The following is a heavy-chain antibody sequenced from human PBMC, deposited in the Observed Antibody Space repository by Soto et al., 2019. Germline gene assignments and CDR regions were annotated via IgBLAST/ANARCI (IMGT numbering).Heavy chain of an antibody. CDR2: VDPNGSFA. D-gene: IGHD3-10*01. J-gene: IGHJ4*02. Sequence: GESLKISCXAFEYSFGIYWISWVRQKPGAGLEWMGRVDPNGSFATYSPSFQGHVSISVDKSTNIVYLQWRSLRASDTATYYCARHQSGSGNSNFDFWGQGTPVTVSS. V-gene: IGHV5-10-1*01. CDR1: EYSFGIYW. CDR3: ARHQSGSGNSNFDF.